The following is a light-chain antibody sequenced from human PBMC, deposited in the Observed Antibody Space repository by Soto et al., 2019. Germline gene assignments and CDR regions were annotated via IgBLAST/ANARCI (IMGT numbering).Light chain of an antibody. Sequence: DIQMTQSPSSVPASVGDRVAITCRASQGIRSWLAWYQQKPGKAPKLLIFAASSLQSGVPSRFSGRGSATEFTLTISSLQSEDFAVYYCQQYNNWPPVTFGGGTKVDI. CDR2: AAS. J-gene: IGKJ4*01. CDR1: QGIRSW. V-gene: IGKV1-12*01. CDR3: QQYNNWPPVT.